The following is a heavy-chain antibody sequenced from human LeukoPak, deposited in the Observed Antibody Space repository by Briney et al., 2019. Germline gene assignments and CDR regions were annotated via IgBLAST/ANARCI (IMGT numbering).Heavy chain of an antibody. J-gene: IGHJ4*02. CDR1: GGSISSSSYY. Sequence: SETLSLTCTVSGGSISSSSYYWGWIRQPPGKGLEWIGSIYYSGSTYYNPSLKSRVTISVDTSKNQFSLKLSSVTAADTAMYYCARDRYYYDSSGSVFDYWGQGTLVTVSS. V-gene: IGHV4-39*07. D-gene: IGHD3-22*01. CDR3: ARDRYYYDSSGSVFDY. CDR2: IYYSGST.